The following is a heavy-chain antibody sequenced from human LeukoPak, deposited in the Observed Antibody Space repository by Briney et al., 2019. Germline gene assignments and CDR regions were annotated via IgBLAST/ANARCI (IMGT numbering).Heavy chain of an antibody. CDR3: ARRGAVAGTVDY. Sequence: GGSLRLSCAASGFIFSSYWMFWVRRAPGKGLLCVSRINSDGSSTSYADSVKGRFTISRDNAKNTLYLQMNSLRAEDTAVYYCARRGAVAGTVDYWGQGTLVTVSS. CDR2: INSDGSST. V-gene: IGHV3-74*01. CDR1: GFIFSSYW. D-gene: IGHD6-19*01. J-gene: IGHJ4*02.